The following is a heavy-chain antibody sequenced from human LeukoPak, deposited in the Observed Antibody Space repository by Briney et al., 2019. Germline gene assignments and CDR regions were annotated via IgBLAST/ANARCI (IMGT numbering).Heavy chain of an antibody. V-gene: IGHV3-53*01. D-gene: IGHD3-22*01. CDR2: IYSGGST. Sequence: GGSLRLSCAASGFTVSSNYMSWLRPAPGKGLEWVSVIYSGGSTYYADSVKGRFTISRDNSKNTLYIQMNSLRAEDTAVYYCARSEGYYDSSGSPDWGQGTLVTVSS. J-gene: IGHJ4*02. CDR1: GFTVSSNY. CDR3: ARSEGYYDSSGSPD.